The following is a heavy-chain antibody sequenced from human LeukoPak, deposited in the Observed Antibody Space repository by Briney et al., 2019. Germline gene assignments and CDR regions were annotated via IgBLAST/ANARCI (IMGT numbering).Heavy chain of an antibody. CDR2: ISGSGGST. CDR1: GFTVSSYA. J-gene: IGHJ4*02. Sequence: GGSLRLSCAASGFTVSSYAMSWGRQAPGEGLEWVSAISGSGGSTYYADSVKGRFTISRDNSKNPLYLQMNSLRAEDTAVYYCARGQDIVVVPAADIAAAGTDYEWYFDYWGQGTLITVSS. D-gene: IGHD2-2*01. V-gene: IGHV3-23*01. CDR3: ARGQDIVVVPAADIAAAGTDYEWYFDY.